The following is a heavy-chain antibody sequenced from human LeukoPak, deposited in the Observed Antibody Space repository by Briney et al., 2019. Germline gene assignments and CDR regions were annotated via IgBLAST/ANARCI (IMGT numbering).Heavy chain of an antibody. CDR2: IYYSGST. CDR1: GGSISSSSYY. Sequence: SETLSLTCTVSGGSISSSSYYWGWIRQPPGKGLEWIGSIYYSGSTYYNPSLKSRVTISVDTSKNQFSLKLSSVTAADTAVYYCARHGGYSSGWYDAFDIWGQGTMVTVSS. D-gene: IGHD6-19*01. CDR3: ARHGGYSSGWYDAFDI. J-gene: IGHJ3*02. V-gene: IGHV4-39*01.